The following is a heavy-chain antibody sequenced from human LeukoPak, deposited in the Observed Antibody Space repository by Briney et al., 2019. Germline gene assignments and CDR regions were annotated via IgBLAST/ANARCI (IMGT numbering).Heavy chain of an antibody. D-gene: IGHD5-12*01. CDR2: INHSGST. CDR1: GGSFSGYY. Sequence: SETLSLTCAVYGGSFSGYYWSWIRQPPGKGLEWIGEINHSGSTNYNPSLKSRVTISVDTSKNQFSLQLNSVTPEDTAVYYCARDPEWLRFSYFDYWGQGTLVTVPS. V-gene: IGHV4-34*01. J-gene: IGHJ4*02. CDR3: ARDPEWLRFSYFDY.